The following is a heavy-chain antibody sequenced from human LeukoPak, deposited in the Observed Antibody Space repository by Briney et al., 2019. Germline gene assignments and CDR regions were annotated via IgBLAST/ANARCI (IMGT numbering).Heavy chain of an antibody. Sequence: SETLSLTCAVSGGSISSGGYSWSWIRQPPGKGLEWIGYIYHSGSTYYNPSLKSRVTISVDRPKNQFSLKLSSVTAADTAVYYCARSPRWGGFDYWGQGTLVTVSS. J-gene: IGHJ4*02. D-gene: IGHD3-10*01. CDR1: GGSISSGGYS. CDR2: IYHSGST. CDR3: ARSPRWGGFDY. V-gene: IGHV4-30-2*01.